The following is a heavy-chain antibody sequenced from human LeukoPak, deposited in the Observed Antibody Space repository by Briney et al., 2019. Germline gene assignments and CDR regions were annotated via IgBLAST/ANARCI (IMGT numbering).Heavy chain of an antibody. CDR1: GGSTSSSSYY. Sequence: SETLSLTCTVSGGSTSSSSYYWGWIRQPPGKGLEWIGSIYYSGSTYYNPSLKSRVTISVDTSKNQFSLKLSSVTAADTAVYYCARSYNWNYLGFDYWGQGTLVTVSS. CDR2: IYYSGST. V-gene: IGHV4-39*07. CDR3: ARSYNWNYLGFDY. J-gene: IGHJ4*02. D-gene: IGHD1-7*01.